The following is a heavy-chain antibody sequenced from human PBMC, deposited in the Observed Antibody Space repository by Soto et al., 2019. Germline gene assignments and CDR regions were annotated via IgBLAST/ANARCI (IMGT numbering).Heavy chain of an antibody. CDR3: ANVGPYYYMDV. CDR2: ISGSGGNT. J-gene: IGHJ6*03. V-gene: IGHV3-23*01. CDR1: GFTFSTYA. Sequence: GGSLRLSCAASGFTFSTYAMSWVRQAPGKGLEWVSAISGSGGNTYYADSVKGRFTISRDNSKNTLYLQMNSLRADDTAVYYCANVGPYYYMDVWGKGTTVTVSS.